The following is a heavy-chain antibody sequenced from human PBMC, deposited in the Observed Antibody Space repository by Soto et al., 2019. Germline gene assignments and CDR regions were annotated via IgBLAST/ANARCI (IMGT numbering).Heavy chain of an antibody. D-gene: IGHD2-21*01. J-gene: IGHJ4*02. CDR1: GFSLSTSGVG. CDR3: ARGGMWRSFEF. V-gene: IGHV2-5*02. CDR2: IYGDDDK. Sequence: QVTLKESGPTLVKPTQTLTLTCTFSGFSLSTSGVGVGWIRQPPGKALEWLAFIYGDDDKRYSPSLENRLTISQDTSKNQVVLTMTNMDTVDTATYFCARGGMWRSFEFWGQEARVTVSS.